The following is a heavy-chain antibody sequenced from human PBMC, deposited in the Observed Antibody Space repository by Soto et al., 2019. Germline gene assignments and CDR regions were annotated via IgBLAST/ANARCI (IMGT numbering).Heavy chain of an antibody. CDR2: IIPLFGTT. J-gene: IGHJ5*02. Sequence: SVKVSCKTSGGTFSRHAINWVRQAPGQGLEGMGGIIPLFGTTNYAQKFKGRVTISADESSSTAYMELSSLTSEDTAVYYCAKDDYSSGLWNWFDPWGQGTLVTVSS. CDR1: GGTFSRHA. D-gene: IGHD6-19*01. CDR3: AKDDYSSGLWNWFDP. V-gene: IGHV1-69*13.